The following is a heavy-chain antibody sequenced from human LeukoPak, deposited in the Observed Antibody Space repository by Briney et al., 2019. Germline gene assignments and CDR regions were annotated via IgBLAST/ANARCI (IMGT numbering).Heavy chain of an antibody. CDR1: GGSISSYY. Sequence: TSETLSLTCTVSGGSISSYYWSWIRQPPGKGLEWIGYIYYSGSTNYNPSLKSRVTISVDTSKNQFSLKLSSVAAADTAVYYCARGWVFDDSSGYYYDYWGQGTLVTVSS. CDR2: IYYSGST. J-gene: IGHJ4*02. D-gene: IGHD3-22*01. CDR3: ARGWVFDDSSGYYYDY. V-gene: IGHV4-59*01.